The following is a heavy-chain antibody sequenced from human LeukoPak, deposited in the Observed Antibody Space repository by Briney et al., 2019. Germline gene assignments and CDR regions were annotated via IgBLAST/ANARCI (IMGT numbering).Heavy chain of an antibody. Sequence: GGALRLSCAASGFTFSSFEMTWVRQAPGKGLEWVSYISSDSGSTIYYADSVRGGLTISRDNAKHCRYLQMNSLTAEDTAVYYCAKDPQKGAARPAYFDYWGQGTLVTVSS. J-gene: IGHJ4*02. CDR2: ISSDSGSTI. CDR1: GFTFSSFE. V-gene: IGHV3-48*03. D-gene: IGHD6-6*01. CDR3: AKDPQKGAARPAYFDY.